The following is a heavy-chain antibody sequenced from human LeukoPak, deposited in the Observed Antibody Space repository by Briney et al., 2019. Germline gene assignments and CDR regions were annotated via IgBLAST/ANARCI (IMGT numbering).Heavy chain of an antibody. CDR1: GGSISSYY. Sequence: MASETLSLTCTVSGGSISSYYWGWIRQPPGKGLEWIGSIYYSGSTYYNPSLKSRVTISVDTSKNQFSLKLSSVTAADTAVYYCARRRRRFLEWLLNWFDPWGQGTLVTVSS. D-gene: IGHD3-3*01. V-gene: IGHV4-39*01. J-gene: IGHJ5*02. CDR3: ARRRRRFLEWLLNWFDP. CDR2: IYYSGST.